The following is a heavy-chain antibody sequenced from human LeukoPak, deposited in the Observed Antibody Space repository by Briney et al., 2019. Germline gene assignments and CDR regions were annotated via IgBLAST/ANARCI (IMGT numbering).Heavy chain of an antibody. J-gene: IGHJ3*02. CDR3: ARSGGYGGNNDNDAFDI. Sequence: PSQTLSLTCAVSGGSISSGGYSWSWIRQPPGKGLEWIGYIYHSGSTYYNPSLKSRVTISVDRSKNQFSLKLSSVTAADTAVYYCARSGGYGGNNDNDAFDIWGQGTMVTVSS. D-gene: IGHD4-23*01. CDR2: IYHSGST. V-gene: IGHV4-30-2*02. CDR1: GGSISSGGYS.